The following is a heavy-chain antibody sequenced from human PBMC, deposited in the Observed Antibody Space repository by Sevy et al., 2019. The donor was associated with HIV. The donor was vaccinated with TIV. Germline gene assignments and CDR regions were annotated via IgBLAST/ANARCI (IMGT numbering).Heavy chain of an antibody. CDR1: GGSIASLY. D-gene: IGHD1-26*01. Sequence: SETLSLTCTVSGGSIASLYWNWIRQPPGKGLEWIANIYYNGHINYNPSLKSRVTSSLDTSKNQFSLRLSSVTAADTAMYYCAGENAWGRGYSWGQGTLVTVSS. CDR3: AGENAWGRGYS. V-gene: IGHV4-59*08. CDR2: IYYNGHI. J-gene: IGHJ4*02.